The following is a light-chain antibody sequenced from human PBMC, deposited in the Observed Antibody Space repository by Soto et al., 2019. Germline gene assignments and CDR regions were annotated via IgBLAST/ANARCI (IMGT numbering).Light chain of an antibody. CDR2: GAS. CDR1: QSVSSSY. V-gene: IGKV3-20*01. Sequence: EMVLTQSPGTLSLSPGERATLSCRASQSVSSSYLGWYQQKPGQAPRLLIYGASSRATGIPDRFSGSGSGTDFTLTISRLEPEDFAVYYCQQYGSSPPLTFGGGTKVESK. J-gene: IGKJ4*01. CDR3: QQYGSSPPLT.